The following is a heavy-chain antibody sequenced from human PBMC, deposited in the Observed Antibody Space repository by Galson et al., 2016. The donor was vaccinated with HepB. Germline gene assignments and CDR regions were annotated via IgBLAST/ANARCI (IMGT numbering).Heavy chain of an antibody. V-gene: IGHV4-30-2*01. D-gene: IGHD3-3*02. J-gene: IGHJ3*01. CDR1: GDSFFTNTYS. CDR2: IYRSGSA. Sequence: TLSLTCTVSGDSFFTNTYSWSWIRQTPGRGLEWIAYIYRSGSAFYNPSLTSRATISIDTSKNQFSLELTSVTAADTAVYYCARSSFYHINIHVSDVWGQGTLVTVSS. CDR3: ARSSFYHINIHVSDV.